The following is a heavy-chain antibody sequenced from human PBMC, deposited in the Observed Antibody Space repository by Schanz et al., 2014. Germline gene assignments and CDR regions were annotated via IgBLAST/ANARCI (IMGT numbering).Heavy chain of an antibody. V-gene: IGHV1-18*01. Sequence: QVQLVQSGAEVKKPGASVRVSCKASGYTFTTYAMSWVRQAPGQGLEWVGWISVYTGNTKYGQKLQGRVTMTTDTSTSTVYMELRSLRSDDTAVYYCAKAEYDILTDSYSRLDPWGQGTLVTVSS. CDR1: GYTFTTYA. CDR3: AKAEYDILTDSYSRLDP. CDR2: ISVYTGNT. D-gene: IGHD3-9*01. J-gene: IGHJ5*02.